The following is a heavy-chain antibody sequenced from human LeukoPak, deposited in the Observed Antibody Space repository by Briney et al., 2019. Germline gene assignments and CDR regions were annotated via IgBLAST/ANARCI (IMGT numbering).Heavy chain of an antibody. CDR1: GYDFTNYW. CDR3: ARLLGVGVGVTAMFDY. J-gene: IGHJ4*02. Sequence: GESLKISCKGSGYDFTNYWIGWVRQMPGKGLEWMGVIYPGDSDTRYSPSFQGQVTISADKSISTAYLHSSSLKASDTAMYYCARLLGVGVGVTAMFDYWGQGTLVIVSS. V-gene: IGHV5-51*01. D-gene: IGHD1-26*01. CDR2: IYPGDSDT.